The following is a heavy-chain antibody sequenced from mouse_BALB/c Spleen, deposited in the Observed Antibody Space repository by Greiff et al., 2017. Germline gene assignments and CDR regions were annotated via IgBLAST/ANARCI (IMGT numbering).Heavy chain of an antibody. Sequence: EVHLVESGGGLVKPGGSLKLSCAASGFTFSDYYMYWVRQTPEKRLEWVATISDGGSYTYYPDSVKGRFTISRDNAKNNLYLQMSSLKSEDTAMYYCARDDYGYPYYYAMDYWGQGTSVTVSS. D-gene: IGHD1-2*01. V-gene: IGHV5-4*02. CDR2: ISDGGSYT. CDR3: ARDDYGYPYYYAMDY. CDR1: GFTFSDYY. J-gene: IGHJ4*01.